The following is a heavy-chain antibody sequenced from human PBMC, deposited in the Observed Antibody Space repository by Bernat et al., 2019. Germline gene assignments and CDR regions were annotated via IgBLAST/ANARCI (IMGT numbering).Heavy chain of an antibody. CDR1: GFTFSSYG. D-gene: IGHD3-22*01. CDR3: AKDNGLFDRSGNYYGYYYFGMDV. Sequence: QVQLVESGGGVVQPGRSLRPSCAASGFTFSSYGMHWVRQAPGKGLEWVAVISYDGINKYYADSVKGRFTISRDNSKNTLYLQMNSLRAEDTAVYYCAKDNGLFDRSGNYYGYYYFGMDVWGQGTTVTVSS. V-gene: IGHV3-30*18. CDR2: ISYDGINK. J-gene: IGHJ6*02.